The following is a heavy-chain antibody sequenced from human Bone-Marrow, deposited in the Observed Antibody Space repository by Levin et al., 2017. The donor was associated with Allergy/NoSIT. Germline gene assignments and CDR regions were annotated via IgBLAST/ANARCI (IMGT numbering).Heavy chain of an antibody. J-gene: IGHJ6*02. CDR3: ARNGPFFPGCYAPKNPDYYYYGMDV. CDR2: IIPIFGTS. V-gene: IGHV1-69*13. CDR1: GGTFSTYA. D-gene: IGHD1-26*01. Sequence: SVKVSCTASGGTFSTYAISWVRQAPGQGLEWMGQIIPIFGTSNYAQKFQGRVTTTADGSTSTAYMELSSLRSEATAVYYFARNGPFFPGCYAPKNPDYYYYGMDVWGQGTTVTVSS.